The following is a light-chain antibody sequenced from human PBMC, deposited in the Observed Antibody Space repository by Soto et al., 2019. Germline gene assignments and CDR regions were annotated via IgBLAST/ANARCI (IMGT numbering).Light chain of an antibody. CDR2: GNY. Sequence: QSVLTQPPSVSGPPGQRVTISCSGSSSNIGTNSVNWYQEVPGTAPKLIISGNYNRPSGVPDRFSDSKSGTSASLAITGLQAEDEADYYCQSYDSSLSGVVFGGGTKLTVL. CDR3: QSYDSSLSGVV. J-gene: IGLJ2*01. CDR1: SSNIGTNSV. V-gene: IGLV1-40*01.